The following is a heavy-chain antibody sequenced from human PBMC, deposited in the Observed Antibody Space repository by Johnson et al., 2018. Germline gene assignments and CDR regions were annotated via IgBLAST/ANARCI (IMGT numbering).Heavy chain of an antibody. CDR3: ARDGGVGATGLFDI. J-gene: IGHJ3*02. Sequence: VQLVETGAEVKKPGASVKVSCKASGYTFTSYYMHWVRQAPGQGLEWMGIINPSGGSTSYAQKFQGRVTRTRATSTSTVYVELSSLRSEDTAVYYCARDGGVGATGLFDIWGQGTMVTVSS. CDR2: INPSGGST. CDR1: GYTFTSYY. V-gene: IGHV1-46*01. D-gene: IGHD1-26*01.